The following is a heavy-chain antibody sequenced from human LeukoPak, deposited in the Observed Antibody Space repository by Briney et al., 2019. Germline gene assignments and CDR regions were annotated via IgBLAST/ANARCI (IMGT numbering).Heavy chain of an antibody. CDR2: ISAYNGNT. V-gene: IGHV1-18*01. CDR3: ARDYGIAVAGFFSAGGFRMDV. D-gene: IGHD6-19*01. CDR1: GYTFTSYG. Sequence: ASVKVSCKASGYTFTSYGISWVRQAPGQGLEWMGWISAYNGNTNYAQKLQGRVTMTTDTSTSTAYMELRSLRSDDTAVYYCARDYGIAVAGFFSAGGFRMDVWGQGTTVTVSS. J-gene: IGHJ6*02.